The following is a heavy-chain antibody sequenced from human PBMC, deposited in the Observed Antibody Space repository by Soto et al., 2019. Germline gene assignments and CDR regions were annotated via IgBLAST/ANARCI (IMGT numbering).Heavy chain of an antibody. CDR1: GYSFTSYW. D-gene: IGHD3-3*01. CDR3: ARAPPVRFLEWLSETIDAFDI. J-gene: IGHJ3*02. V-gene: IGHV5-51*01. CDR2: IYPGDSDT. Sequence: GESLKISCKGSGYSFTSYWIGWVRQMPGKGLEWMGIIYPGDSDTRYSPSFQGQVTISADKSISTAYLQWSSLKASDTAMYYCARAPPVRFLEWLSETIDAFDIWGQGTMVTVSS.